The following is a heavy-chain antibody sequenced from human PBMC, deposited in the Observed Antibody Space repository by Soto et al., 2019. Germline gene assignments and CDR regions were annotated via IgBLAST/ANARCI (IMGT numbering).Heavy chain of an antibody. D-gene: IGHD3-10*01. CDR1: RGSISTYD. J-gene: IGHJ6*02. V-gene: IGHV4-59*06. Sequence: SETLSLTCTVSRGSISTYDWSWIRQHPGKGLEWIGYIYYSGSTYYNPSLKSRVTISVDTSKNQFSLKLSSVTAADTAVYYCAREHYGSGIYGMDVWGQGTTVTVSS. CDR2: IYYSGST. CDR3: AREHYGSGIYGMDV.